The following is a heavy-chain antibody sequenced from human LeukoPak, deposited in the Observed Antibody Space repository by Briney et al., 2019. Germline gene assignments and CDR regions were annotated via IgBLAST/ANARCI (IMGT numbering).Heavy chain of an antibody. CDR2: INHSGST. J-gene: IGHJ4*02. V-gene: IGHV4-34*01. D-gene: IGHD3-9*01. CDR3: ARGIPILRYFDWLADGGYYFDY. CDR1: GGSFSGYY. Sequence: PSETLSLTCAVYGGSFSGYYWSWIRQPPGKGLEWFGEINHSGSTNYDPSLKSRVTISVDTSKNQFSLKLSSVTAADTAVYYCARGIPILRYFDWLADGGYYFDYWGQGTLVTVSS.